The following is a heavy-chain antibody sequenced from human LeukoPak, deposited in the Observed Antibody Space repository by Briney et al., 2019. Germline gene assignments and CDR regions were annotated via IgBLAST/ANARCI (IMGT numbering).Heavy chain of an antibody. D-gene: IGHD3-22*01. Sequence: PGGSLRLSCAASGFNFNAYCMNWVRQAPGKGLVWVANIKQDESEKIYVDSVKGRFTISRDNAKNLLYLQMNNLRAEDTAVYYCARRSGYYWDAFDIWGQGTMVTVSS. J-gene: IGHJ3*02. CDR1: GFNFNAYC. CDR2: IKQDESEK. V-gene: IGHV3-7*01. CDR3: ARRSGYYWDAFDI.